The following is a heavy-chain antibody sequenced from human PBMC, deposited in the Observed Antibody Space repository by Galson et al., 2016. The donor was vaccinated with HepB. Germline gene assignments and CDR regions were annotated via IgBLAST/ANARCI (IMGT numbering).Heavy chain of an antibody. D-gene: IGHD6-19*01. CDR1: GFSFSSHG. V-gene: IGHV3-33*01. CDR2: IWYDGVNK. Sequence: SLRLSCAASGFSFSSHGMNWVRQAPGKGLEWVAIIWYDGVNKNYAESVKGRFTISRDNSKNTVYLQMNSLRAEATAVYYCAREWQWLDGIDYWGQGTLVTVSS. J-gene: IGHJ4*02. CDR3: AREWQWLDGIDY.